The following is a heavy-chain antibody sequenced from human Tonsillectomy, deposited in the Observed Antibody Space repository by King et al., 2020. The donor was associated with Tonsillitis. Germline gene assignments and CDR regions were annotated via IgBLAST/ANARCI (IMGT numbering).Heavy chain of an antibody. D-gene: IGHD5-24*01. V-gene: IGHV3-11*01. CDR2: ISSTGGSI. CDR1: GFTFSDYY. CDR3: ARGGDGYTDY. J-gene: IGHJ4*02. Sequence: VQLVESGGGLVKPGGSLRLSCAASGFTFSDYYMTWVRQAPGKGLECVSYISSTGGSIYSAVSVRGRFTISRVNAKNSMSLQMNNLRADDTAVYYCARGGDGYTDYWGQGTLVIVSS.